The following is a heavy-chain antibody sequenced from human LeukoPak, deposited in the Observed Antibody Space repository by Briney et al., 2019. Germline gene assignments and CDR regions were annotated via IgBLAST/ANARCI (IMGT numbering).Heavy chain of an antibody. V-gene: IGHV4-39*01. CDR3: ARHMQWELLDAFDI. J-gene: IGHJ3*02. D-gene: IGHD1-26*01. CDR1: GGSISSSSYY. Sequence: PSETLSLTCTVSGGSISSSSYYWGWIRQPPRKGLEWIGSIYYSGSTYYNPSLKSRVTISVDTSKNQFSLKLSSVTAADTAVYYCARHMQWELLDAFDIWGQGTMVTVSS. CDR2: IYYSGST.